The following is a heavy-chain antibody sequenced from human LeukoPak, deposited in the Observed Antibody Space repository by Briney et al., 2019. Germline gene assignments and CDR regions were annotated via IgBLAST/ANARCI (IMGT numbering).Heavy chain of an antibody. CDR3: ARAGQFISARPITFDG. CDR2: IYYSGST. V-gene: IGHV4-59*01. J-gene: IGHJ5*02. CDR1: GGSISNYY. D-gene: IGHD6-6*01. Sequence: PETLSLTCTVSGGSISNYYWCWIRQPPGKGLEWIGYIYYSGSTNSNPSLKSRVTISLDTSKNQFSLKLSSVTAADTAVYYCARAGQFISARPITFDGWGQACLLTVSS.